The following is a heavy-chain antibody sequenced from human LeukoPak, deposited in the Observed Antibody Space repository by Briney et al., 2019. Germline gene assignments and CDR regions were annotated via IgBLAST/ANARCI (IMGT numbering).Heavy chain of an antibody. V-gene: IGHV4-30-4*01. CDR1: GDSISSDNYY. CDR2: IYYSGST. D-gene: IGHD6-6*01. J-gene: IGHJ4*02. Sequence: SETLSLTCTVSGDSISSDNYYWNWIRQPPGKGLEWIGYIYYSGSTYYNPSLKSRITISVDTSKNQFSLKLSSVTAADTAVYYCARAPYSSSSAQHIDYWGQGTLITVSS. CDR3: ARAPYSSSSAQHIDY.